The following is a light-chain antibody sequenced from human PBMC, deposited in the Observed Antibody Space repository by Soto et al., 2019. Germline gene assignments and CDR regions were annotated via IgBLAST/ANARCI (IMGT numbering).Light chain of an antibody. V-gene: IGKV3-20*01. CDR1: QSVSSSY. CDR2: GAS. Sequence: EIVLTQSPGTLSLSPGERATLSCRASQSVSSSYLAWYQQKPGQAPSLLIYGASSRATGIPDRFSGSGSGTDFTLTISRLEPEDFAVYYCQQYGISPLYTFGQGTKLEIK. CDR3: QQYGISPLYT. J-gene: IGKJ2*01.